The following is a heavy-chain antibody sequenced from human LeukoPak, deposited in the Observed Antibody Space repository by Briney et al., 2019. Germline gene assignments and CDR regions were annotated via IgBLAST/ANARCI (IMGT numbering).Heavy chain of an antibody. Sequence: GGSLRLSCAASGFTFSTYAMHWLRQAPGKGLEWVAVISYDGGKKYYGDSVKGRFTISRDNSKNTLYLQMNSLRAEDTALYYCAKGRGDGSDAPLVFEYWGQGTLVAVSS. D-gene: IGHD3-10*01. CDR3: AKGRGDGSDAPLVFEY. V-gene: IGHV3-30-3*01. J-gene: IGHJ4*02. CDR1: GFTFSTYA. CDR2: ISYDGGKK.